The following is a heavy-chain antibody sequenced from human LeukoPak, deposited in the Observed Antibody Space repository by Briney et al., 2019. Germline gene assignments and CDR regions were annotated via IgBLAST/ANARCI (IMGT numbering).Heavy chain of an antibody. D-gene: IGHD2-15*01. V-gene: IGHV4-61*02. CDR3: ARGGIGSYGNWFDP. Sequence: SETLSLTCTVSGYSISSGYYWSWIRQPAGQGLEWIGRIYTSGSTNYNPSLKSRVTISVDTSKNQFSLKLSSVTAADTAVYYCARGGIGSYGNWFDPWGQGTLVTVSS. CDR1: GYSISSGYY. CDR2: IYTSGST. J-gene: IGHJ5*02.